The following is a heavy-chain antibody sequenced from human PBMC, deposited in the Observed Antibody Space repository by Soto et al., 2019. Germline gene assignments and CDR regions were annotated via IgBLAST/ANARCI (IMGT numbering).Heavy chain of an antibody. D-gene: IGHD4-4*01. Sequence: QVQLVESGGGVVQPGRSLRLSCAASGFTFSTYGMHWVRQVPGKGLEWVAVIWYDGSNKYYADSVKGRFTISRDNSKNTVYLEMDSLRVEDTAVYYCARSSDGYSVDYWGQGTLVTVSS. CDR3: ARSSDGYSVDY. V-gene: IGHV3-33*01. J-gene: IGHJ4*02. CDR1: GFTFSTYG. CDR2: IWYDGSNK.